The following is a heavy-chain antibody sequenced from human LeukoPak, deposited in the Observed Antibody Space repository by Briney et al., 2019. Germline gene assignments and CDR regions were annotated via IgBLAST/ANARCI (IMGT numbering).Heavy chain of an antibody. D-gene: IGHD5-24*01. V-gene: IGHV3-30*02. Sequence: GGSLRLSCAASGFTFSGYGIHWVRQAPGKGLEGVACIRYDGTNKYYADSVKGRFTISRDNSKNTLYLQMNSLRAEDTAVYYCAKDKNDYNDSYYMDVWGKGTTVTVSS. CDR2: IRYDGTNK. CDR3: AKDKNDYNDSYYMDV. CDR1: GFTFSGYG. J-gene: IGHJ6*03.